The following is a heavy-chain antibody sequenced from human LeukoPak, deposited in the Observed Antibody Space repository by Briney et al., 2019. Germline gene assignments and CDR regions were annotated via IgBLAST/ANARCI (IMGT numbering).Heavy chain of an antibody. CDR3: ARAIRGDDYVWGSYRCPDY. D-gene: IGHD3-16*02. CDR1: GYTFTGYY. V-gene: IGHV1-2*02. CDR2: INPNSGGA. J-gene: IGHJ4*02. Sequence: ASVKVSCKASGYTFTGYYMYWVRQAPGQGLEWMGWINPNSGGANYAQKFQGRVTMTRDTSISTAYMELSRLRSDDTAVYYCARAIRGDDYVWGSYRCPDYWGQGTLVTVSS.